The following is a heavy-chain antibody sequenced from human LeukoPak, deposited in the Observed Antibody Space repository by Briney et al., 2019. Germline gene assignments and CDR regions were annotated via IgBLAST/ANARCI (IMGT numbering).Heavy chain of an antibody. V-gene: IGHV4-30-4*01. Sequence: SETLSLTCTVSGGSISSGDYYWSWIRQPPGKGLEWIGYIYYSGSTYYNPSLKSRVTISVDTSKNQFSLKLSSVTAADTAVYYCASLYDFWSGYSNGFDPWGQGTLVTVSS. CDR2: IYYSGST. J-gene: IGHJ5*02. D-gene: IGHD3-3*01. CDR1: GGSISSGDYY. CDR3: ASLYDFWSGYSNGFDP.